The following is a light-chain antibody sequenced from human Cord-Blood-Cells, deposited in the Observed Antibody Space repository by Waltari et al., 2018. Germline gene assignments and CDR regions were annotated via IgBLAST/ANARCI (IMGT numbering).Light chain of an antibody. Sequence: DIQMTQSPSTLSASVGDRVTITCRASQSSSSWLAWYQQKPGKAPKLLIYDASSLERGVPTRFSDRGSGTEFTLTISSLQADDFATYYCQQYNSYLFGQGTKVEIK. J-gene: IGKJ1*01. V-gene: IGKV1-5*01. CDR1: QSSSSW. CDR3: QQYNSYL. CDR2: DAS.